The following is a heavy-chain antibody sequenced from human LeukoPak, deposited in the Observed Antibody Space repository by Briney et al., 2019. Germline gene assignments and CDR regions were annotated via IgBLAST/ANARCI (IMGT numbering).Heavy chain of an antibody. CDR1: GYTFTGYY. J-gene: IGHJ4*02. D-gene: IGHD3-22*01. CDR3: ASSFDSSGYYNS. V-gene: IGHV1-2*02. CDR2: INPNSGGT. Sequence: EASVKVSCKASGYTFTGYYMHWVRQAPGQGLEWMGWINPNSGGTNYAQKFQGRVTMTRDTSVLTAYMELRSLRSDDTAVYYCASSFDSSGYYNSWGQGTQVTVSS.